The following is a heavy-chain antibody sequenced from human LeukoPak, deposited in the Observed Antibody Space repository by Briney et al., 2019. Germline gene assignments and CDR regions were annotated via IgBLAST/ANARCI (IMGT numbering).Heavy chain of an antibody. V-gene: IGHV4-34*01. CDR1: GGSFSGYY. J-gene: IGHJ4*02. CDR2: INHSGST. Sequence: SEPLSLTCAVYGGSFSGYYWSWIRQPPGKGLEWIGEINHSGSTNYNPSLKSRVTISVDTSKNQFSLKLSSVTAADTAVYYCARSPPNYDSRGYYDHFDYWGQGSLVTVSS. CDR3: ARSPPNYDSRGYYDHFDY. D-gene: IGHD3-22*01.